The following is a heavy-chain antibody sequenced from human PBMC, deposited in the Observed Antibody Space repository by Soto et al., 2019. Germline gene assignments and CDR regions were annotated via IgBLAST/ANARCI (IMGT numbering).Heavy chain of an antibody. D-gene: IGHD1-7*01. CDR1: GFTFSNYW. J-gene: IGHJ4*02. V-gene: IGHV3-74*01. CDR3: ARDNWNSY. CDR2: ISPDGSST. Sequence: EVQLVESGGGLVQPGGSLRLSCVASGFTFSNYWMHWVRQAPGKGLVWVSRISPDGSSTNYADSVTGRFTISRDNAKNTLYLQMNSLRAADTAVYYCARDNWNSYWGQGTLVTVSS.